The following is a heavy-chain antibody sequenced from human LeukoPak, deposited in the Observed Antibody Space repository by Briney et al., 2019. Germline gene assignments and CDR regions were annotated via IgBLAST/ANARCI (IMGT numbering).Heavy chain of an antibody. Sequence: SGGSLRLSCAASGFTFSGHGMRWVRQAPGKGLEWVAAVSGSGDTTYYADAVKGRFTISRDNSKNTLYLQMNNLRAGDTALYFCAKARIFAEFDYWGQGTLVTVSS. D-gene: IGHD2-21*01. CDR1: GFTFSGHG. CDR2: VSGSGDTT. CDR3: AKARIFAEFDY. J-gene: IGHJ4*02. V-gene: IGHV3-23*01.